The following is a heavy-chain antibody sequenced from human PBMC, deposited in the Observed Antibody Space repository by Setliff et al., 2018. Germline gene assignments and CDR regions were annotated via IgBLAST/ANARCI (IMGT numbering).Heavy chain of an antibody. J-gene: IGHJ4*01. V-gene: IGHV4-39*02. D-gene: IGHD3-9*01. Sequence: PSETLSLTCNVSGGSVSSGYYYWDWIRQPPGKGLEWIGTVYYTGRTYYNPSLKSRVTIAVDAPDNHFSLKLRSVTAADTAVYYCARALNDLGVDWLFNNYFDYWGHGTLVTVSS. CDR1: GGSVSSGYYY. CDR2: VYYTGRT. CDR3: ARALNDLGVDWLFNNYFDY.